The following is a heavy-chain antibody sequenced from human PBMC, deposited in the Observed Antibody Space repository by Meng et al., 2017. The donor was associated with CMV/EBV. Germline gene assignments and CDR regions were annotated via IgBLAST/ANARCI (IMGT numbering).Heavy chain of an antibody. D-gene: IGHD2-15*01. J-gene: IGHJ6*02. CDR3: ARVDIVAAGFHYGMDV. V-gene: IGHV1-2*02. Sequence: ASVKVSCKASRYTFTGYYIHWVRQAPGQGLEWMGWINPNNGGTNYTLKFQGRVTMTRDTSISTAYMELTRLRYDDTAVYYCARVDIVAAGFHYGMDVWGQGTTVTVSS. CDR1: RYTFTGYY. CDR2: INPNNGGT.